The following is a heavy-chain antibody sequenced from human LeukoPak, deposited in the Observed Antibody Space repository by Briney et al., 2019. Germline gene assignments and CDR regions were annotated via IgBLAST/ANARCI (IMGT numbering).Heavy chain of an antibody. CDR3: ARAGYCGGDCYSAPYYYYYYYMDV. CDR1: GFTFSNSW. V-gene: IGHV3-7*03. D-gene: IGHD2-21*02. Sequence: GGSLRLSCATSGFTFSNSWMAWVRQAPGKGLEWVANINPDGSEEYYSDSMNGRFSISRDNAKNSVYLQMNSLRAEDTAVYYCARAGYCGGDCYSAPYYYYYYYMDVWGKGTTVTVSS. J-gene: IGHJ6*03. CDR2: INPDGSEE.